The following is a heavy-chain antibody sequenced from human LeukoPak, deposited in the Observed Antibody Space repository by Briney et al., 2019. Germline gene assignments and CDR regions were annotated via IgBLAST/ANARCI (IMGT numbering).Heavy chain of an antibody. CDR2: MNPNSGNT. Sequence: ASVKVSCKASGYTFTSYDINWVRQATGQGLEWRGWMNPNSGNTGYAQKIQGRVTMTRNTSISTAYMELSSLRSEDTAVYYCARGRSGYYTGWFDPWGQGTLVTVSS. CDR1: GYTFTSYD. CDR3: ARGRSGYYTGWFDP. J-gene: IGHJ5*02. D-gene: IGHD3-3*01. V-gene: IGHV1-8*01.